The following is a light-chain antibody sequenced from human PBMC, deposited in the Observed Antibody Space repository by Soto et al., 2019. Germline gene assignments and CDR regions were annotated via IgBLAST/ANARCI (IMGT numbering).Light chain of an antibody. CDR1: SSDVGSSNF. V-gene: IGLV2-14*01. Sequence: QSVLTQPASVSGSPGQSITISCTGTSSDVGSSNFVSWYQQHPGKAPKLIFYEVSNRPPGLSDRFSGSKSGTTASLTISGLQAEDEADYFRSSYTTNKTLLFGGGTKLTVL. CDR3: SSYTTNKTLL. CDR2: EVS. J-gene: IGLJ2*01.